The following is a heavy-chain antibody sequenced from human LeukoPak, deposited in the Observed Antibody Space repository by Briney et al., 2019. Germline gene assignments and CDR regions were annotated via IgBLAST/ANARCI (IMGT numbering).Heavy chain of an antibody. CDR2: IKEDGSEK. J-gene: IGHJ5*02. V-gene: IGHV3-7*01. CDR1: GLTFSVYW. CDR3: ARGGSWFAP. Sequence: TGRSLRLSCVASGLTFSVYWMSWVRQAPGKGLEWVANIKEDGSEKYYVDSVKGRFTISRDNAKNSLYLQMSSLRAEDTAVYYCARGGSWFAPWGQGTLVTVSS. D-gene: IGHD3-10*01.